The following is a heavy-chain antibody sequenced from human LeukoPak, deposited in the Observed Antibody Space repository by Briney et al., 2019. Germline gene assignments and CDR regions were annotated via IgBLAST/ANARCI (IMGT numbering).Heavy chain of an antibody. V-gene: IGHV3-30-3*01. D-gene: IGHD6-13*01. Sequence: GRCLRLSCAVSGFTFSSYAMHWVSQDPGKGLEWVAVILYDASNKYCADSVKGRFTISRDNSKNTLYLQMNSLRAEDTAVYYCARDAAPYSSSWNQHWGQGTLVTVSS. CDR3: ARDAAPYSSSWNQH. J-gene: IGHJ1*01. CDR2: ILYDASNK. CDR1: GFTFSSYA.